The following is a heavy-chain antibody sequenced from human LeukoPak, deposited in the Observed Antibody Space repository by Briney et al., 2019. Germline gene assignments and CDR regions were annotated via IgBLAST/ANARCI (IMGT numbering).Heavy chain of an antibody. J-gene: IGHJ4*02. Sequence: GGSLRLSCAASGFTFSSFWMHWVRQAPGKGLVWVSRINSGGSSTSYADSVKGRFTISRDNAKNTLYLQMNSLRAEDTAVYYCARGFDSSGRDYWGQGALVTVSS. V-gene: IGHV3-74*01. D-gene: IGHD3-22*01. CDR2: INSGGSST. CDR1: GFTFSSFW. CDR3: ARGFDSSGRDY.